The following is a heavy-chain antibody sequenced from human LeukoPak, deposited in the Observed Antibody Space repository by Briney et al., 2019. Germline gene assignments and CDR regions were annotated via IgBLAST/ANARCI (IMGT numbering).Heavy chain of an antibody. CDR2: INPNSGDT. V-gene: IGHV1-2*02. J-gene: IGHJ4*02. Sequence: ASVKVSCKASGYTFTGYYLHWVRQAPGQGLEWMGWINPNSGDTNYSQKFQGRVTMTRDTSISTAYMGLSRLRSDDTAVYYCATQRGSYLWGTDFDYWGQGTLVTVSS. D-gene: IGHD3-16*01. CDR3: ATQRGSYLWGTDFDY. CDR1: GYTFTGYY.